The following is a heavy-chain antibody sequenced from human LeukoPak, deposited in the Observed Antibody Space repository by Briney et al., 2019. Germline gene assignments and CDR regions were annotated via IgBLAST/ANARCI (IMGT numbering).Heavy chain of an antibody. CDR3: ARGPPRTRVVVPAALHYYYYYMDV. D-gene: IGHD2-2*01. CDR1: GGTFSSYA. Sequence: SVKVSCKASGGTFSSYAISWVRQAPGQGLEWMGRIIPILGIANYAQKFQGRVTITADESTSTAYMELSSLRSEDTAVYYCARGPPRTRVVVPAALHYYYYYMDVWGKGTTVTVSS. V-gene: IGHV1-69*04. J-gene: IGHJ6*03. CDR2: IIPILGIA.